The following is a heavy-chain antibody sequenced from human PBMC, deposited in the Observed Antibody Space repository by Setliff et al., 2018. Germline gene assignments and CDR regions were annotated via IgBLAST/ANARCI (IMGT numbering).Heavy chain of an antibody. J-gene: IGHJ4*02. CDR2: IYTSWST. CDR3: AKGGTYRYFDF. Sequence: PSETLSLTCTVSGDSISSRTHYWSWIRQPAGKGLEWIGHIYTSWSTIYNPSLKSRLTISLDTSKNQFSLKLTSLTAADTAVYFCAKGGTYRYFDFWGQGALVTVSS. V-gene: IGHV4-61*09. D-gene: IGHD2-15*01. CDR1: GDSISSRTHY.